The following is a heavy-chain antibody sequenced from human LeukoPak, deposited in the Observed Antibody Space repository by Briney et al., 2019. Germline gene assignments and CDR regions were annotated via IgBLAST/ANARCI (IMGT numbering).Heavy chain of an antibody. CDR1: GYTFTTYG. CDR2: INAYNSNT. J-gene: IGHJ4*02. Sequence: ASVKVSCKASGYTFTTYGISWVRQAPGQGLEWMGWINAYNSNTNYAQKLQGRVTMTTDTSMSTAYMELRSLRSDDSAVYYCARDGSGTWNDYWGQGTLVTVSS. V-gene: IGHV1-18*01. D-gene: IGHD3-10*01. CDR3: ARDGSGTWNDY.